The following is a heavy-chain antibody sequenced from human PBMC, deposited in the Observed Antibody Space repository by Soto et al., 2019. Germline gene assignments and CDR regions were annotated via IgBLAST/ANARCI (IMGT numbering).Heavy chain of an antibody. CDR3: ARDLIAVRPGWFDP. V-gene: IGHV1-18*01. Sequence: GASVKVSCKASGYSFTTYGISWVRQAPGQGLEWMGWISAYNGQTNYAQKLQGRVTMTTDTSTSTAYMELRSPRSDDTAVYYCARDLIAVRPGWFDPWGQGTLVTVSS. D-gene: IGHD6-6*01. J-gene: IGHJ5*02. CDR2: ISAYNGQT. CDR1: GYSFTTYG.